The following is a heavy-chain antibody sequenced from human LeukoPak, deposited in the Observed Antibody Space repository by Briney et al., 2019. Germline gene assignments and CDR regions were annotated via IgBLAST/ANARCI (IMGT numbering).Heavy chain of an antibody. D-gene: IGHD3-22*01. J-gene: IGHJ4*02. CDR3: VSFSHDNDGHTRSDY. CDR1: GFTFSSYW. CDR2: IKSDGSSP. V-gene: IGHV3-74*01. Sequence: GGSLRLSCAASGFTFSSYWMHWVRQAPGKGLVWVSRIKSDGSSPTYADSVKGRFTISRDNAKNTLYLQMNSLRAEDTAVYYCVSFSHDNDGHTRSDYWGQGTLVTVSS.